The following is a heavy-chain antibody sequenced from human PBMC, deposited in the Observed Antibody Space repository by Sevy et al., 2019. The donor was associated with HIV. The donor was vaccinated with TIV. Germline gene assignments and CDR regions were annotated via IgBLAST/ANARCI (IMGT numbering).Heavy chain of an antibody. CDR3: ARDIGNWFDP. V-gene: IGHV3-33*01. CDR2: IWYDGSNK. D-gene: IGHD1-26*01. J-gene: IGHJ5*02. CDR1: GFILSRYG. Sequence: GGSLRLSCTAPGFILSRYGMHWVRQAPGKGLEWVAGIWYDGSNKYYADSVKGRFTISRDNSKNTLTLQMNSLRAEDTAVYYCARDIGNWFDPWGQGTLVTVSS.